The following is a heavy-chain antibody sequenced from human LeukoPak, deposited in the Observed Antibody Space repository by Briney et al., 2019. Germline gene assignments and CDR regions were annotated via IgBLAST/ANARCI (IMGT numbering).Heavy chain of an antibody. V-gene: IGHV1-18*01. CDR2: ISAYNGNT. J-gene: IGHJ4*02. CDR1: GYTFTSYG. CDR3: ARDEELLWFGELLPPFDY. Sequence: GASVKVSCKASGYTFTSYGISRVRQAPGQGLEWMGWISAYNGNTNYAQKLQGRVTMTTDTSTSTAYMELRSLRSDDTAVYYCARDEELLWFGELLPPFDYWGQGTLVTVSS. D-gene: IGHD3-10*01.